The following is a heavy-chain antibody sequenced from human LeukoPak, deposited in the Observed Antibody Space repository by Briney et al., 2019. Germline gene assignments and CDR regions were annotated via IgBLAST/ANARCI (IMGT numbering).Heavy chain of an antibody. D-gene: IGHD3-10*01. CDR2: IYHSGST. V-gene: IGHV4-4*02. CDR1: GGSISSSNW. CDR3: AVGGVYLRGGAEALDI. Sequence: PSGTLSLTCAVSGGSISSSNWWSWVRQPPGKGLEWIGEIYHSGSTNYNPSLKSRVTISVDKSKNQFSLKLSSVTAADTAVYYCAVGGVYLRGGAEALDIWGQGTMVTVSS. J-gene: IGHJ3*02.